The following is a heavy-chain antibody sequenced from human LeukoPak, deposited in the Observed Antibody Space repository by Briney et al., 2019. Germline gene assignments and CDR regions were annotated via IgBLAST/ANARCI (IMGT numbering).Heavy chain of an antibody. CDR1: GGSISSYY. CDR3: AGHSIVGAITAPFDY. V-gene: IGHV4-59*08. D-gene: IGHD1-26*01. J-gene: IGHJ4*02. CDR2: IYYSGST. Sequence: KPSETPSLTCTVSGGSISSYYWSWIRQPPGEGLEWIGYIYYSGSTNYNPSLKSRVTISVDTSKNQFSLKLSSVTAADTAVYYCAGHSIVGAITAPFDYWGQGTLVTVSS.